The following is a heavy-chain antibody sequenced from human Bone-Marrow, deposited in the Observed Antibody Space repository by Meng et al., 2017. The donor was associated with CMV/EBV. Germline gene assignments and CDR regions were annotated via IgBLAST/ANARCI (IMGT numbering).Heavy chain of an antibody. V-gene: IGHV3-48*04. Sequence: GGSLRLSCAASGFTFSSYSMNWVRQAPGKGLEWVSYISSSSSIIYYADSVKGRFTISRDNAKNSLYLQMNSLRAEDTAVYYCARDGHSNYGYYYGMDVWGQGTTVTVSS. J-gene: IGHJ6*02. CDR3: ARDGHSNYGYYYGMDV. CDR2: ISSSSSII. D-gene: IGHD4-11*01. CDR1: GFTFSSYS.